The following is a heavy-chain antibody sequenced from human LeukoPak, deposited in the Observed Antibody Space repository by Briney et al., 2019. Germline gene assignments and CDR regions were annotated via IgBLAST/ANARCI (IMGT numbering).Heavy chain of an antibody. CDR2: ISSSGGTI. Sequence: GGSLRLSXAAPGFIFSSYEMNWVRQAPGKGLEWVSYISSSGGTIYYADSVKGRFTISRDNAKNSLYLQMNSLRAEDTAVYYCARDSSHYDFDIWGQGTMVTVSS. CDR1: GFIFSSYE. J-gene: IGHJ3*02. V-gene: IGHV3-48*03. D-gene: IGHD3-10*01. CDR3: ARDSSHYDFDI.